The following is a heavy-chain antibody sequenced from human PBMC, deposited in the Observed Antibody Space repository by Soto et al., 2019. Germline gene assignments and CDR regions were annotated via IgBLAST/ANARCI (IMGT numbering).Heavy chain of an antibody. D-gene: IGHD2-21*02. Sequence: DSVKGSCKASGARFTGYGLHWVRQAPGQGLQWMGWINPKSGATDYAQKFQGRVTMTREMSTNTAYLELSGLRSDDTADDTAVYYCAKSYFGGDDYLQYRQDVSGQCTTDTVS. CDR3: VYYCAKSYFGGDDYLQYRQDV. J-gene: IGHJ6*02. CDR1: GARFTGYG. CDR2: INPKSGAT. V-gene: IGHV1-2*02.